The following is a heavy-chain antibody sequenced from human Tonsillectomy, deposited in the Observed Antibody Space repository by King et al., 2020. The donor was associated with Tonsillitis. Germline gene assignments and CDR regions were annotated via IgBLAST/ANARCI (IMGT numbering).Heavy chain of an antibody. Sequence: QLVQSGSELKKPGASVKVSCKASGYTFNRYALNWVRQAPGQGLEWMGWIRTNTGNPTYAQGFTGRFVFSLDTSVSTAYLQISSLKAADTAVYYCARVEYSRNSTSLRTFQHWGQGTLGTVSP. J-gene: IGHJ1*01. V-gene: IGHV7-4-1*02. D-gene: IGHD6-6*01. CDR3: ARVEYSRNSTSLRTFQH. CDR1: GYTFNRYA. CDR2: IRTNTGNP.